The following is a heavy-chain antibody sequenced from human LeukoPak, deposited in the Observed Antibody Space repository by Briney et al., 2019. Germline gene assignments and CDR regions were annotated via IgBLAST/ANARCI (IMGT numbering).Heavy chain of an antibody. CDR1: GGSISSSNW. V-gene: IGHV4-4*02. Sequence: SETLSLTCAVSGGSISSSNWWSWVRQPPGKGLEWIGNIFYSGSIYYGPSLKSRLTISLDTSRNQFSLKLNSVTAADTAVYYCAKSNGYGLIDIWGQGTMVTVSS. J-gene: IGHJ3*02. CDR2: IFYSGSI. D-gene: IGHD3-10*01. CDR3: AKSNGYGLIDI.